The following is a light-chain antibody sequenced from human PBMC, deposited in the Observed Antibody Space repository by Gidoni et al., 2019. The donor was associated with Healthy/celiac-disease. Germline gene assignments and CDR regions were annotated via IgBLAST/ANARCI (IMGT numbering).Light chain of an antibody. CDR2: DAS. Sequence: EIVLTQSPATLSLSPGERATLSCRASQSVISYLAWYQQKPGQAPRLLIYDASNRATGIPARFSGSGSGTDFTLTSSSLEPEDFAVYYCQQRSNWPPSITFXXXTRLEIK. J-gene: IGKJ5*01. V-gene: IGKV3-11*01. CDR3: QQRSNWPPSIT. CDR1: QSVISY.